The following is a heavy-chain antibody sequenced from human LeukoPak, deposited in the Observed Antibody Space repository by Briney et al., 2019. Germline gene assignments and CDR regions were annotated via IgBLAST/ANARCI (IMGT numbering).Heavy chain of an antibody. CDR2: IKSKTDGGTT. V-gene: IGHV3-15*01. Sequence: GGSLRLSCAASGFTFSNAWMSWVRQAPGKGLEWVGRIKSKTDGGTTDYAAPAKGRFTISRDDSKNTLYLQMNSLKTEDTAVYYCTTVKDYVHAFDIWGQGTMVTVSS. CDR1: GFTFSNAW. J-gene: IGHJ3*02. CDR3: TTVKDYVHAFDI. D-gene: IGHD3-16*01.